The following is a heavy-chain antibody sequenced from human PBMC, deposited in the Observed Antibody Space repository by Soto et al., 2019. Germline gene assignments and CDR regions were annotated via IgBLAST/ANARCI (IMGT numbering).Heavy chain of an antibody. CDR3: ARESYRGCDRYHYEGMDI. CDR1: GGSISSGGYY. V-gene: IGHV4-31*03. D-gene: IGHD5-12*01. Sequence: PSETLSLTCTVSGGSISSGGYYWSWIRQHPGKGLEWIGYIYYSGSTYYNPSLKRRVTISVDTSKDQFSLEMSSVTAAGTAVHYCARESYRGCDRYHYEGMDIGGQGTTETAS. J-gene: IGHJ6*02. CDR2: IYYSGST.